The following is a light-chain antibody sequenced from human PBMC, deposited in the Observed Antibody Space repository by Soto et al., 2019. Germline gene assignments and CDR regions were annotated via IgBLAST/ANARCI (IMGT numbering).Light chain of an antibody. CDR1: QSVSTNY. CDR3: QKYNSAPLT. V-gene: IGKV3-20*01. Sequence: EIVLTQSPGTLSLSPWERATLSCRASQSVSTNYLAWYQQKPGQSPRLLIYGATSRATGIPDRFSGSGSGTDFILTISRLEPEDFAAYYCQKYNSAPLTFGGGTKVDIK. J-gene: IGKJ4*01. CDR2: GAT.